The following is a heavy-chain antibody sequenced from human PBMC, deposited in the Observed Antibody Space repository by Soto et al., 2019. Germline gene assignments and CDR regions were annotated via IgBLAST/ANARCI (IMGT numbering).Heavy chain of an antibody. Sequence: GSLRLSCVASGFTFSDYYMGWVRQAPGKGLEYISYIVTSSAYTNYADSVKGRFSISRDNAKNSLHLVMNSLRAEDSGVYYCARLRASSWYMGGYLDYWGLGTQVTVSS. J-gene: IGHJ4*02. D-gene: IGHD6-13*01. CDR1: GFTFSDYY. CDR2: IVTSSAYT. CDR3: ARLRASSWYMGGYLDY. V-gene: IGHV3-11*06.